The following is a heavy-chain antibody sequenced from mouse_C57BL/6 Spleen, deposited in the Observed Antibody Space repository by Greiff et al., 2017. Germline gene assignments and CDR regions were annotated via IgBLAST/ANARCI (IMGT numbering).Heavy chain of an antibody. CDR3: ARFRILVGSSKAMDY. J-gene: IGHJ4*01. D-gene: IGHD1-1*01. CDR1: GYTFTSYW. CDR2: IDPSDSYT. Sequence: QVQLQQPGAELVMPGASVKLSCKASGYTFTSYWMHWVKQRPGQGLEWIGEIDPSDSYTNYNQKFKGTSTLTVDKSSSTAYMQLSSLTSEDSAVYYCARFRILVGSSKAMDYWGQGTSVTVSS. V-gene: IGHV1-69*01.